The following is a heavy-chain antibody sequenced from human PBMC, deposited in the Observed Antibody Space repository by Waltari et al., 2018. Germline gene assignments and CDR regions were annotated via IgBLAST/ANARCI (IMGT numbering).Heavy chain of an antibody. J-gene: IGHJ4*02. CDR3: ARVVPGKRPYGSGSYYRRGRNYFDY. CDR2: IIPILGIA. D-gene: IGHD3-10*01. V-gene: IGHV1-69*04. CDR1: GGTFSSYA. Sequence: QVQLVQSGAEVKKPGSPVKVSCKASGGTFSSYAISWVRQAPGQGLEWMGGIIPILGIANYAQKFQGRVTITADESTSTAYMELSSLRSEDTAVYYCARVVPGKRPYGSGSYYRRGRNYFDYWGQGTLVTVSS.